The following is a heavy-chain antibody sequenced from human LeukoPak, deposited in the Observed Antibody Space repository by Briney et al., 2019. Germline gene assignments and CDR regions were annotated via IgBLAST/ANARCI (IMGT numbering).Heavy chain of an antibody. CDR3: AKTHSSGYSFDY. J-gene: IGHJ4*02. D-gene: IGHD3-22*01. Sequence: VASVKVSCKASGYTFTAYYMHWVRQAPGQGLEWMGWINPNSGGTNYAQKFQGRVTMTRDTSISTAYMELSRLRSDDTAVYYCAKTHSSGYSFDYWGQGTLVTVSS. CDR2: INPNSGGT. V-gene: IGHV1-2*02. CDR1: GYTFTAYY.